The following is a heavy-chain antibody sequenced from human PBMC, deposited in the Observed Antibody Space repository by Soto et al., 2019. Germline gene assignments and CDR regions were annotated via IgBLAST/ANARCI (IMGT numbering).Heavy chain of an antibody. CDR1: GATVSRGDYF. Sequence: SETLSLTCTVSGATVSRGDYFWTWLRQPAGKGLEWIGEIKHSGSTNYNTSLKSRDTIPVDTSKNQFSLKLSSVTAADTAVYYCARGRSGSEYCSGGSCYRRVGPYYYYYYGMDVWGQGTTVTVSS. J-gene: IGHJ6*02. CDR3: ARGRSGSEYCSGGSCYRRVGPYYYYYYGMDV. V-gene: IGHV4-34*01. D-gene: IGHD2-15*01. CDR2: IKHSGST.